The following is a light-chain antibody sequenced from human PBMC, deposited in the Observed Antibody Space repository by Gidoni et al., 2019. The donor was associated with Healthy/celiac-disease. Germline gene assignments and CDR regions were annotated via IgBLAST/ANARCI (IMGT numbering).Light chain of an antibody. CDR3: QQSYSTPGT. Sequence: IQMTQSPSSLSASVGDRVTITCRASQSSSSYLNWYQQKPGKAPKLLIYAASSLQSGVPSRFSGSGSGTEFTLTISSLQPEEFATYYCQQSYSTPGTFXXXTKVEIK. CDR2: AAS. V-gene: IGKV1-39*01. CDR1: QSSSSY. J-gene: IGKJ1*01.